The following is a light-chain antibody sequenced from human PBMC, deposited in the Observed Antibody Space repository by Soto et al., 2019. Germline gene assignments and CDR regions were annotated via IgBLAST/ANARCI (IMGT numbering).Light chain of an antibody. CDR1: QSVSNNY. Sequence: EIVLTQSPGTLSPSPGERATLSCRASQSVSNNYLAWYQQKPGQAPRLLIYGASNRATGIPDRFSGSASGTDFTLTISRLEPEDFAVYFCQQYSDLPMTFGQGTRLEI. CDR2: GAS. CDR3: QQYSDLPMT. V-gene: IGKV3-20*01. J-gene: IGKJ5*01.